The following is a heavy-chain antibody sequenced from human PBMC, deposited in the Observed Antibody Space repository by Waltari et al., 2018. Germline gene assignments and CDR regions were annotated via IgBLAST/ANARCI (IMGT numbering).Heavy chain of an antibody. CDR3: ARDHGAAAPDY. CDR2: IYTSGST. V-gene: IGHV4-61*02. Sequence: QVQLQESGPGLVKPSQTLSLTCTVSGGSISSGSYYWSWIRQPAGKGLEWIGRIYTSGSTNYNPALKSRVTISVDTSKNQFSLKLSSVTAADTVVYYCARDHGAAAPDYWGQGTLVTVSS. D-gene: IGHD2-2*01. J-gene: IGHJ4*02. CDR1: GGSISSGSYY.